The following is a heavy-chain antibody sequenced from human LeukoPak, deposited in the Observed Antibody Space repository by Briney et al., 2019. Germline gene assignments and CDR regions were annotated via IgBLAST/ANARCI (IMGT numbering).Heavy chain of an antibody. D-gene: IGHD4-17*01. J-gene: IGHJ4*02. CDR1: DYTFSTYV. Sequence: ASVRVSCKASDYTFSTYVISWVRQAPGHGPEWMGWISPYKDNAIYAQKFQGRLTMTTDTSTGTAYMELRSLTTDDTAVYYCATAQDYGEYVLGYFDYWGQGTLVTVSS. CDR3: ATAQDYGEYVLGYFDY. CDR2: ISPYKDNA. V-gene: IGHV1-18*01.